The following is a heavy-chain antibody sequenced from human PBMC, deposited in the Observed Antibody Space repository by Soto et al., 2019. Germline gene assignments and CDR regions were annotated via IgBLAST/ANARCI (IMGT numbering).Heavy chain of an antibody. V-gene: IGHV3-48*02. CDR2: ISSSSSTI. Sequence: EVQLVESGGGLVQPGGSLRLSCAASGFTFSSYSMNWVRQAPGKGLEWVSYISSSSSTIFYSDSVKGRFTISRDNAKNSLYLHMNILRDEDTAVYYCARESRFLEWLSLNWFDPWGQGTLVTVSS. CDR3: ARESRFLEWLSLNWFDP. J-gene: IGHJ5*02. CDR1: GFTFSSYS. D-gene: IGHD3-3*01.